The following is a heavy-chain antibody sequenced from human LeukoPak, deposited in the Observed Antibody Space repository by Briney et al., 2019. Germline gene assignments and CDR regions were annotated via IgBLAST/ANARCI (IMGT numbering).Heavy chain of an antibody. CDR1: GYTFTSYA. V-gene: IGHV1-3*01. Sequence: GASVKVSCKASGYTFTSYAIHWVRQAPGQRLEWMGWINAGNGNTKYSQKFQGRVTITRDTSASTAYMELSSLRSEDTAVYYCARDQVLARLAPLGYWGQGTLVTVSS. CDR2: INAGNGNT. J-gene: IGHJ4*02. D-gene: IGHD3-16*01. CDR3: ARDQVLARLAPLGY.